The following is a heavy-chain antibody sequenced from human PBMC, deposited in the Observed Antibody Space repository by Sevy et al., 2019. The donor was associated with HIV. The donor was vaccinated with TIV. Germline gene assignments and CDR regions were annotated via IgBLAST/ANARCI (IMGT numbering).Heavy chain of an antibody. CDR3: ARPTSGLSEYEPLDNARFYGMDV. CDR1: GFSLRSYN. Sequence: GGSLRLSCAASGFSLRSYNMNWVRQAPGRGLEWVSSITSSSSFIFYAYSVKGRFTISRDNAKNSLFLQMNSLRAEDTAVYYCARPTSGLSEYEPLDNARFYGMDVWGQGTTVTVSS. CDR2: ITSSSSFI. J-gene: IGHJ6*02. D-gene: IGHD1-20*01. V-gene: IGHV3-21*01.